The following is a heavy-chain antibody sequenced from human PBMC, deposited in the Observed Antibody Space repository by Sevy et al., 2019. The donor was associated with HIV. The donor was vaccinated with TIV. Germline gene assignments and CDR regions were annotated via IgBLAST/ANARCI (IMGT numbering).Heavy chain of an antibody. CDR3: ARDRDGSGSSGGYGMHV. Sequence: GGSLRLSCVGSGITFSYYSMNWVRQAPGKGLEWVSSISSSSSNIYYADSVKGRFTISRDNAKKSLYLQMNSLRAEDTAVYYCARDRDGSGSSGGYGMHVWGQGTTVTVSS. D-gene: IGHD3-10*01. CDR2: ISSSSSNI. J-gene: IGHJ6*02. V-gene: IGHV3-21*01. CDR1: GITFSYYS.